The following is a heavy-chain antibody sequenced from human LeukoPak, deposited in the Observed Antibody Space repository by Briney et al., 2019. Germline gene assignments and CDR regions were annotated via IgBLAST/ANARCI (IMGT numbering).Heavy chain of an antibody. J-gene: IGHJ4*02. Sequence: GGSLRLSCVASGFAFRNNAMSWVRQAPGKGLEWVSPISDSGGSTNYADSVKGRFTISRDNSKNTLYLQMNTLRAEDTAIYYCASSYGSSAYYPFDYWGQGTLVTVFS. CDR3: ASSYGSSAYYPFDY. V-gene: IGHV3-23*01. CDR1: GFAFRNNA. D-gene: IGHD3-22*01. CDR2: ISDSGGST.